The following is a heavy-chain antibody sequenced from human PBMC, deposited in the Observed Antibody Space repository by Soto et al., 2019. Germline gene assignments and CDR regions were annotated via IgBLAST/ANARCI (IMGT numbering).Heavy chain of an antibody. CDR2: IYYSGST. CDR3: ARQCPYQLLIYDRHEFDI. CDR1: GGSISSGGYY. Sequence: SETLSLTCTVSGGSISSGGYYWSWIRQHPGKGLEWIGYIYYSGSTYYNPSLKSRVTISVDTSKNQFSLKLRSVTAADTAVYYCARQCPYQLLIYDRHEFDIRAQGTFDTGS. J-gene: IGHJ3*02. D-gene: IGHD2-2*01. V-gene: IGHV4-31*03.